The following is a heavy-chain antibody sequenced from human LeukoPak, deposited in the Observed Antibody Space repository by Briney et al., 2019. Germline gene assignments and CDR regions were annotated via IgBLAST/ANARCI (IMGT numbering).Heavy chain of an antibody. CDR2: ISPYNGNT. D-gene: IGHD3-16*02. CDR1: GYTFTSYG. CDR3: ARDQYDFVWGSYRTYFDS. J-gene: IGHJ4*02. Sequence: GASVKVSCQASGYTFTSYGISWVRQAPGQGLEWMGSISPYNGNTNYAERLQGRVIMTADTSTRTAYMELRSLRSDDTAVFYCARDQYDFVWGSYRTYFDSWGQGTVVTVSS. V-gene: IGHV1-18*04.